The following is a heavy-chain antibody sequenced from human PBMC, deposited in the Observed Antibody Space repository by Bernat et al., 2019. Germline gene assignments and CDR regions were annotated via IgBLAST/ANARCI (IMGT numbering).Heavy chain of an antibody. D-gene: IGHD1-1*01. CDR1: QYTFTGYY. CDR2: INPNSGAT. V-gene: IGHV1-2*04. J-gene: IGHJ6*02. Sequence: QVQLVQSGAEVKKPGASVTVSCKASQYTFTGYYLHWVRQAPGQGLEWMGWINPNSGATNYARKFQGWVTMTRNTSISTAYMELSSLKSDDTAVYYCARGLQVQRMDVWGQETTVTVSS. CDR3: ARGLQVQRMDV.